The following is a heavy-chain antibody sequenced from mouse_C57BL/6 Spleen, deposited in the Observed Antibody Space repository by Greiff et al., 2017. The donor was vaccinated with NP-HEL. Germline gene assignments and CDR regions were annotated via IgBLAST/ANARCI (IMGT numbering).Heavy chain of an antibody. V-gene: IGHV1-26*01. D-gene: IGHD1-1*01. CDR1: GYTFTDYY. J-gene: IGHJ2*01. CDR3: DTAANNTVVDGY. CDR2: INPYNGGT. Sequence: VQLQQSGPELVKPGASVKISCKASGYTFTDYYMNWVKQRHGKGLEWIGDINPYNGGTSYNQKFKGKATLTVEQSSSTAYMQLRSLTSEDTGVKSYDTAANNTVVDGYWGQGTTLTVSS.